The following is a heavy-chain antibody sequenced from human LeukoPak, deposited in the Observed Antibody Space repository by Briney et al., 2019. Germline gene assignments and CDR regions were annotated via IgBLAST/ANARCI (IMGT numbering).Heavy chain of an antibody. CDR2: IKQDGSEK. J-gene: IGHJ4*02. CDR3: AREQCSGGSCYSDY. CDR1: GFTFSSYW. V-gene: IGHV3-7*01. Sequence: GGSLRLSCAASGFTFSSYWMSWVRQAPGKGLEWVANIKQDGSEKYYVDSVKGRFTISRGNAKNSLYLQMNSLRAEDTAVYYCAREQCSGGSCYSDYWGQGTLVTVSS. D-gene: IGHD2-15*01.